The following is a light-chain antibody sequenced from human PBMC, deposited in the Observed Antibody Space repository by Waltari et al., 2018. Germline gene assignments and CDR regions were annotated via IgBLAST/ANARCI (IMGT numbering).Light chain of an antibody. CDR2: DAS. J-gene: IGKJ2*01. Sequence: EIVLTQSPGTLSLFPGDRATLSCRTSQNVNSFVAWYQQKRDQAPRLLIYDASKRATGIPDRISGSGSGTDFTLTISSLEPEDFAIYYCQQRGNLPETFGRGTRVEMK. CDR1: QNVNSF. V-gene: IGKV3-11*01. CDR3: QQRGNLPET.